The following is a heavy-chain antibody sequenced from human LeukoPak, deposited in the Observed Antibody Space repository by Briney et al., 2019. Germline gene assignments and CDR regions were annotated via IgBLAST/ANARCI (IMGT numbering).Heavy chain of an antibody. CDR3: ALTGGYSSWYDY. Sequence: GESLKISCKGSGYSFTSYWISWVRQMPGKGLEWMGRIDPSDSYTNYSPSFQGHVTISADKSISTAYLQWSSLKASDTAMYYCALTGGYSSWYDYWGQGTLVTVSS. J-gene: IGHJ4*02. CDR2: IDPSDSYT. CDR1: GYSFTSYW. V-gene: IGHV5-10-1*01. D-gene: IGHD6-13*01.